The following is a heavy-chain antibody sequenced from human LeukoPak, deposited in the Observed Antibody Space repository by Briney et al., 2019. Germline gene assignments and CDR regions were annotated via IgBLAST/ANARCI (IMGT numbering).Heavy chain of an antibody. CDR3: ARFTYYDFWSYGGTFDY. J-gene: IGHJ4*02. D-gene: IGHD3-3*01. V-gene: IGHV3-66*02. CDR1: GFTFSSYA. Sequence: GGSLRLSCAASGFTFSSYAMSWVRQAPGKGLEWVSVIYSGGSTYYADSVKGRFTISRDNSKNTLYLQMNSLRAEDTAVYYCARFTYYDFWSYGGTFDYWGQGTLVTVSS. CDR2: IYSGGST.